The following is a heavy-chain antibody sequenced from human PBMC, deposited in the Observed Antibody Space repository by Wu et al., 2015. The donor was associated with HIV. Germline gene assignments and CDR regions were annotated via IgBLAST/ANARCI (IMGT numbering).Heavy chain of an antibody. CDR3: AWGNYYYYYMTS. CDR1: GGTFSSYS. J-gene: IGHJ6*03. V-gene: IGHV1-69*13. Sequence: QVQLVQSGAEVKKPGSSVKVSCKASGGTFSSYSISWVRQAPGQGLEWMGGIIPLSHTTNYAQKFQGRITITADESTTTVYMDLSSLRSEDTAIYYCAWGNYYYYYMTSGAGGTTVTVSS. D-gene: IGHD3-16*01. CDR2: IIPLSHTT.